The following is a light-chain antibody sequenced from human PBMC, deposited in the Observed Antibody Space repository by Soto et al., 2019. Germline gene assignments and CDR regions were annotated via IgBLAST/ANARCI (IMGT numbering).Light chain of an antibody. Sequence: SYELTQPPSVSVAPGKTAKITCGGTNIGSKSVHWYQQKPGQAPVLVIYYDSDRPSGIPERFSGSNSGNTATLTISGVEAGDEADYYCQVWDSSSDYVFGNGTKLTVL. CDR2: YDS. J-gene: IGLJ1*01. CDR3: QVWDSSSDYV. CDR1: NIGSKS. V-gene: IGLV3-21*04.